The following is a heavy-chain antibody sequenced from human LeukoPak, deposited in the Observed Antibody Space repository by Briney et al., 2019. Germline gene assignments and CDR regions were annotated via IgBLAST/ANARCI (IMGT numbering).Heavy chain of an antibody. CDR1: GGSISSSSYY. V-gene: IGHV4-39*07. Sequence: PSETLSLTCTVSGGSISSSSYYWGWIRQPPGKGLEWIGSIYYSGSTYYNPSLKSRVTISVDTSKNQFSLKLSSVTAADTAVYYCARENTLAASDPWGQGTLVTVSS. J-gene: IGHJ5*02. CDR2: IYYSGST. CDR3: ARENTLAASDP. D-gene: IGHD2-15*01.